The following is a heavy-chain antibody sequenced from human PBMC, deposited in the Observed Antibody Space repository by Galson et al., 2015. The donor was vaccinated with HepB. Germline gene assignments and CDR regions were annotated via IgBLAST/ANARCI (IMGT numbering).Heavy chain of an antibody. CDR1: GYTFTGYY. D-gene: IGHD3-9*01. Sequence: SVKVSCKASGYTFTGYYMHWVRQAPGQGLEWMGRINPNSGGTNYAQNLQGRVTMTTDTSTSTAYMELRSLISDYTAVYYCARVRYDILTGYYQAYDYWGLGTLITVSS. V-gene: IGHV1-2*06. CDR3: ARVRYDILTGYYQAYDY. J-gene: IGHJ4*02. CDR2: INPNSGGT.